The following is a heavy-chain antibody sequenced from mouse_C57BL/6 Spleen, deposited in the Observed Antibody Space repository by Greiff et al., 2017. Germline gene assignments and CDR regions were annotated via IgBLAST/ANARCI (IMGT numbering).Heavy chain of an antibody. V-gene: IGHV1-15*01. J-gene: IGHJ2*01. CDR3: TRRGWDVGY. D-gene: IGHD4-1*01. CDR1: GYTFTDYE. CDR2: IDPETGGT. Sequence: QVQLQQSGAELVRPGASVTLSCKASGYTFTDYEMHWVKQTPVHGLEWIGAIDPETGGTAYNQKFKGKAILTADKSSSTAYMELRSLTSEDSAVYYCTRRGWDVGYWGQGTTRTVSS.